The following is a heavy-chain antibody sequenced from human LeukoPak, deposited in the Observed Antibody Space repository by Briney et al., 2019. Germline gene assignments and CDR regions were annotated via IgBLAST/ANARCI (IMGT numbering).Heavy chain of an antibody. CDR3: ARDLPFSRYCSAGTRCYPNYYFDY. CDR2: TYYRSKWYN. J-gene: IGHJ4*02. Sequence: SQTLSLTCAISGDSVSSNSAAWNWIRQSPSRGLEWLGRTYYRSKWYNDYAVSVKSRITINPDTSKNQFSLQLNSVTPEDTAVYYCARDLPFSRYCSAGTRCYPNYYFDYWGQGTLVTVSS. V-gene: IGHV6-1*01. D-gene: IGHD2-15*01. CDR1: GDSVSSNSAA.